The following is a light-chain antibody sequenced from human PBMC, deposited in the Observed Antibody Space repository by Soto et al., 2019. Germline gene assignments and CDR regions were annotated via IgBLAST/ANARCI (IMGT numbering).Light chain of an antibody. CDR2: DVS. CDR3: SSDTSSSTLYV. CDR1: SSDVGDYNY. V-gene: IGLV2-14*03. Sequence: QSVLTHPASVSGSPGQSITISCTGTSSDVGDYNYVSWYRQHPGKAPKLMIYDVSSRPSGVSNRFSGSKSGNTASLTISGLQAEDEADYYCSSDTSSSTLYVFGTGTKVTVL. J-gene: IGLJ1*01.